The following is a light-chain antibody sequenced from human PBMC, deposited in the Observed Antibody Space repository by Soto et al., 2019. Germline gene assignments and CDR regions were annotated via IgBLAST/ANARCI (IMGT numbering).Light chain of an antibody. CDR2: TNN. Sequence: QSVLTQPPSASGTSGQRVTISCSGSSSNIGTNAVNWYQQFPGTAPELLIYTNNQRPSGVPDRFSGSKSGTSASLAIGGLQSDDEAEYYCAAWDGSLNGWVFGGGTKLTVL. CDR1: SSNIGTNA. CDR3: AAWDGSLNGWV. J-gene: IGLJ3*02. V-gene: IGLV1-44*01.